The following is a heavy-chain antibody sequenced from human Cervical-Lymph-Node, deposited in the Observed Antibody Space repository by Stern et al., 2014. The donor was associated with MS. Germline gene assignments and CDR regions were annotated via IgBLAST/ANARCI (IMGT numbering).Heavy chain of an antibody. CDR3: ARPPPRRKWDDPNYGMDV. V-gene: IGHV5-51*03. CDR2: IYPDDSDI. Sequence: EVQLVESGAEVKKLGESLKISCKGSGYTFTNNWIAWVRQMPGKGLEWMGIIYPDDSDIRYSPSLQGQVPISAEKSISTAYLQWSSRKAADSAVYYCARPPPRRKWDDPNYGMDVWGQGTTVTVSS. D-gene: IGHD1-1*01. J-gene: IGHJ6*02. CDR1: GYTFTNNW.